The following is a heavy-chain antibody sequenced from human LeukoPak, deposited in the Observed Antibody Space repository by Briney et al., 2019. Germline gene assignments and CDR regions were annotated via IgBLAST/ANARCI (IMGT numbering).Heavy chain of an antibody. V-gene: IGHV3-21*01. CDR2: ISSSSSYI. CDR1: GFTFSSYS. J-gene: IGHJ3*02. CDR3: AMGYSQDAFDI. Sequence: GGSLRLSCAASGFTFSSYSMNWVRQAPGKGLEWVSSISSSSSYIYYADSVKGRFTISRDNAKNSLYLQMNSLRAEDTAVYYCAMGYSQDAFDIWGQGAMVTVSS. D-gene: IGHD6-13*01.